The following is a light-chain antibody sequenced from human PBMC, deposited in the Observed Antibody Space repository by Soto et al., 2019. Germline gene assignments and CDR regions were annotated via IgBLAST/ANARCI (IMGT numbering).Light chain of an antibody. CDR2: EGS. Sequence: QSVLTQPASVSGSPGQSITISCSGTSGDVGTYNLVSWYQQHPGKAPKLMIYEGSNRPSGVSNRFSGSKSGNTASLTISGVQAEDEADYHCCSYAGTYVVFGGGTKLTVL. J-gene: IGLJ2*01. CDR1: SGDVGTYNL. V-gene: IGLV2-23*01. CDR3: CSYAGTYVV.